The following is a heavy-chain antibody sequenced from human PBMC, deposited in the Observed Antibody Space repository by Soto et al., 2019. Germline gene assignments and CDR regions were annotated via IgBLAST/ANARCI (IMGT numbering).Heavy chain of an antibody. J-gene: IGHJ4*02. D-gene: IGHD2-21*01. CDR3: AGGNVVALAY. V-gene: IGHV4-30-2*01. CDR1: GGSISSGGYS. CDR2: IYHSGST. Sequence: QLQLQESGSGLVKPSQTLSLTCAVSGGSISSGGYSWSWIRQPPGKGLEWIGYIYHSGSTYYNPSTRWRVTSTGDRSKNQLSRKLSSVTAADTAVYYCAGGNVVALAYWGQGTLVTVSS.